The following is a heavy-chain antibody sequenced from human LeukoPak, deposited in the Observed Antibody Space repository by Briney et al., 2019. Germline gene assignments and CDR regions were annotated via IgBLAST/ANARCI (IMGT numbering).Heavy chain of an antibody. Sequence: ASVKVSCKASGGTFSSYGITWVRQAPGQGPEWMGWIRAYNGNTKYVQKFQGRVTMTTDTATNTAYMELRNLRYDDTAVYYCARGFFGTGSFLNFYGLDVWGQGTTVTVSS. CDR3: ARGFFGTGSFLNFYGLDV. CDR1: GGTFSSYG. D-gene: IGHD3-3*01. V-gene: IGHV1-18*01. CDR2: IRAYNGNT. J-gene: IGHJ6*02.